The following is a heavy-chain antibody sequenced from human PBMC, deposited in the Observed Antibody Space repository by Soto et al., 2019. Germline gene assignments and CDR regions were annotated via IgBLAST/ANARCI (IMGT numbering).Heavy chain of an antibody. V-gene: IGHV4-34*01. Sequence: SETLSLTCAVYGGSFSGYYWSWIRQPPGKGLEWIGEINHSGSTNYNPSLKSRVTISVDTSKNQFSLKLSSVAAADTAVYYCARTRYHLQRRSNWFDPWGQGTLVTAPQ. J-gene: IGHJ5*02. CDR2: INHSGST. CDR3: ARTRYHLQRRSNWFDP. CDR1: GGSFSGYY. D-gene: IGHD2-2*01.